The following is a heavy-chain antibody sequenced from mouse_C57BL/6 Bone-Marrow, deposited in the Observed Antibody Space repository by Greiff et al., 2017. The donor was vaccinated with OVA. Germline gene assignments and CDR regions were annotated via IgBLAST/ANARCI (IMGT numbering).Heavy chain of an antibody. CDR2: IGTGSSTI. CDR1: GFTFSDYG. CDR3: ARAGYYAGLAY. D-gene: IGHD1-1*02. J-gene: IGHJ3*01. V-gene: IGHV5-17*01. Sequence: EVQLLESGGGLVKPGGSLKLSCTASGFTFSDYGMHWVRQAPEQGLEWVAYIGTGSSTIYYAYKVTGRFTISRDNAKNALCRQMTSLRSEDTAMYYCARAGYYAGLAYWGQGTLVTVSA.